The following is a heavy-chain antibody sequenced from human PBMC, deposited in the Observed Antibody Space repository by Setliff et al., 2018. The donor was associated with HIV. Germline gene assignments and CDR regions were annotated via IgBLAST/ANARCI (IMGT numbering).Heavy chain of an antibody. V-gene: IGHV3-48*03. J-gene: IGHJ4*02. D-gene: IGHD2-15*01. Sequence: PGGSLRLSCAASGFTFSNYEMNWVRQAPGKGLEWVSYISSSGSTDYYAYSVQGRITISRDNSENMLYLRMNSLRAEDTAVYFCARGPDCSGGSCYLGFDYRGQGTLVTVSS. CDR3: ARGPDCSGGSCYLGFDY. CDR1: GFTFSNYE. CDR2: ISSSGSTD.